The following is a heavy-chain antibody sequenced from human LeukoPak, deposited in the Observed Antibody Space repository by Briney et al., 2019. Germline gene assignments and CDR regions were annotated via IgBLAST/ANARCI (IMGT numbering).Heavy chain of an antibody. J-gene: IGHJ6*03. Sequence: PSETLSLTCTVSGYSISSGYYWGWIRQPPGKGLEWIGSIYHSGSTYYNPSLKSRVTISVDRSKNQFSLKLSSVTAADTAVYYCARWYYDSSGYDYYYYYMDVWGKGTTVTVSS. V-gene: IGHV4-38-2*02. CDR2: IYHSGST. CDR1: GYSISSGYY. CDR3: ARWYYDSSGYDYYYYYMDV. D-gene: IGHD3-22*01.